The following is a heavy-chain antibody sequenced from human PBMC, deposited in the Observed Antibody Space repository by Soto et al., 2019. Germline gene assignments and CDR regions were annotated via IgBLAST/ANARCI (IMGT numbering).Heavy chain of an antibody. CDR3: TSRPSGMTYHAVFDF. Sequence: GGSLRLSCAASGLTFSGHWMTWVRQTPGEGLQWVAAIKPDGSETFYVDSVKGRFTISRDNARNSLFLQMDSGRAEDTAVYYCTSRPSGMTYHAVFDFWGQGTLVTVSS. J-gene: IGHJ4*02. V-gene: IGHV3-7*03. D-gene: IGHD2-21*02. CDR2: IKPDGSET. CDR1: GLTFSGHW.